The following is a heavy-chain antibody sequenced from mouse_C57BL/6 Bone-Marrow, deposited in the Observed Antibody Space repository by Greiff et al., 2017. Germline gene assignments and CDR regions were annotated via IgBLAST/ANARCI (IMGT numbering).Heavy chain of an antibody. CDR3: ARIYYYGLFDY. CDR2: ISDGGSYT. Sequence: EVQLVESGGGLVKPGGSLKLSCAASGFTFSSYAMSWVRQTPEKRLEWVATISDGGSYTYYPDNVKGRFTISRDNAKNNLYLQMSHLKSEDTAMYYCARIYYYGLFDYWGQGTTLTVSS. CDR1: GFTFSSYA. J-gene: IGHJ2*01. V-gene: IGHV5-4*01. D-gene: IGHD1-1*01.